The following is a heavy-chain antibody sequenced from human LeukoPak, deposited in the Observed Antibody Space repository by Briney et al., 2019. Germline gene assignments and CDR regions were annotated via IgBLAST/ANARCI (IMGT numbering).Heavy chain of an antibody. D-gene: IGHD6-13*01. J-gene: IGHJ4*02. CDR2: ISYDGSNK. Sequence: PGRSLRLSCAASGFTFSSYGMHWVRQVPGKGLEWVAVISYDGSNKYYADSVKGRFTISRDNSKNTLYLQMNSLRAEDTAVYYCAKDQGGGSSWYTAWGQGTLVTVSS. CDR3: AKDQGGGSSWYTA. V-gene: IGHV3-30*18. CDR1: GFTFSSYG.